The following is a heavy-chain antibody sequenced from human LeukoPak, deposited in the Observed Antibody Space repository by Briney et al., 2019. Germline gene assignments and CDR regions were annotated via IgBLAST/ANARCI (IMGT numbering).Heavy chain of an antibody. CDR3: ARRSSGWYDY. V-gene: IGHV4-30-4*01. Sequence: SETLSLTCTVSGGSISSGDYYWTWIRQPPGKGLEWIGYIYYSGTTYYNPSLKSRVSISVDTSKNQFSLNLSSVTAADTAVYYCARRSSGWYDYWSQGTLSPSPQ. J-gene: IGHJ4*02. CDR1: GGSISSGDYY. CDR2: IYYSGTT. D-gene: IGHD6-19*01.